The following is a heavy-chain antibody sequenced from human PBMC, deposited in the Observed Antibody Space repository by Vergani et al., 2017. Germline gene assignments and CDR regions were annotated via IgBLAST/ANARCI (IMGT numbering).Heavy chain of an antibody. J-gene: IGHJ3*02. Sequence: EVQLVESGGGLVKPGGSLRLSCAASGFTFSSYSMNWVRQAPGKGLEWVSSISSSSSYIYYADSVKGRFTISRDNAKNSLYLQMNSLRAEDTAVYYCARDCGGITSCYDAFDIWGQGTMVTVSS. V-gene: IGHV3-21*01. CDR2: ISSSSSYI. D-gene: IGHD2-2*01. CDR1: GFTFSSYS. CDR3: ARDCGGITSCYDAFDI.